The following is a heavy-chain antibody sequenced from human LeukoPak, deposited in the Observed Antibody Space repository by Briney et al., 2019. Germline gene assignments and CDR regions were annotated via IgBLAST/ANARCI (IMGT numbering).Heavy chain of an antibody. CDR1: GGTFSSYT. CDR2: IIPILGIA. D-gene: IGHD6-6*01. J-gene: IGHJ6*02. V-gene: IGHV1-69*02. Sequence: SVKVSCKASGGTFSSYTISWVRQAPGQGLEWVGRIIPILGIANYAQKFQGRVTITADKSTSTAYMELSSLRSEDTAVYYCARAYSSSSGGGMDVWGQGTTVTVSS. CDR3: ARAYSSSSGGGMDV.